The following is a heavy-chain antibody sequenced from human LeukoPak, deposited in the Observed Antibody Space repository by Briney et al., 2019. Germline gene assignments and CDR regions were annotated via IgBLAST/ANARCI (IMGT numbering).Heavy chain of an antibody. CDR3: ARDADDDYGEYYFDY. Sequence: ASVKVSCKASGYTFTGYYMHWVRQAPGQGPEWMGRINPNSGGTNYAQKFQGRVTMTRDTSISTAYMELSRLRSDDTAVYYCARDADDDYGEYYFDYWGQGTLVTVSS. J-gene: IGHJ4*02. CDR2: INPNSGGT. CDR1: GYTFTGYY. V-gene: IGHV1-2*06. D-gene: IGHD4-17*01.